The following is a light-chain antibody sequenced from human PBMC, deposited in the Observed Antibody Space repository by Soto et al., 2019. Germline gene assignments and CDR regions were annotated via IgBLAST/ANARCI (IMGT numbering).Light chain of an antibody. CDR3: QLYGDSGIT. Sequence: EIMLTQPPGTLSFSPGERATLSCRASQSVSRNFIAWYQQKPGQAPRLLIYDASTRATGSPDRFSGSGSGTDFTLTINRLEPEDFAVYHCQLYGDSGITFGGGTKLEIK. V-gene: IGKV3-20*01. CDR1: QSVSRNF. CDR2: DAS. J-gene: IGKJ4*01.